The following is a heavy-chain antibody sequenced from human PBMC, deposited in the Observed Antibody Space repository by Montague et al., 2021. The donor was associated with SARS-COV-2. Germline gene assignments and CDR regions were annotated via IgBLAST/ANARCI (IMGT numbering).Heavy chain of an antibody. Sequence: SKTLSLTCAVSGGSFSRYYWSWIRQPPGKGLEWIGEISQSGNTRYNPSLQSRVSISLDTSRNQFSLKVSSVTAADTAIYYCARLRDGVVPSPILGVGPFYSYYYMDVWGRGTPVTVSS. D-gene: IGHD3-10*01. CDR1: GGSFSRYY. J-gene: IGHJ6*03. CDR3: ARLRDGVVPSPILGVGPFYSYYYMDV. V-gene: IGHV4-34*01. CDR2: ISQSGNT.